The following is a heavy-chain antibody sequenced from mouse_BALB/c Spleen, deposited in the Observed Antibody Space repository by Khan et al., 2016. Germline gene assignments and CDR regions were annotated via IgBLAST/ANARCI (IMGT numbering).Heavy chain of an antibody. D-gene: IGHD1-1*01. Sequence: QVQLVQSGPELMKPGETVKISCKASGYTFTDYSMHWVKQAPGKGLEWMGWINTEAGEPTYADDFKGRFAFSLETSASPAYLQINNLNIENTGTYFGDRARCNSYDDYAMDYWGQGTSVTVSS. CDR1: GYTFTDYS. J-gene: IGHJ4*01. V-gene: IGHV9-2-1*01. CDR3: DRARCNSYDDYAMDY. CDR2: INTEAGEP.